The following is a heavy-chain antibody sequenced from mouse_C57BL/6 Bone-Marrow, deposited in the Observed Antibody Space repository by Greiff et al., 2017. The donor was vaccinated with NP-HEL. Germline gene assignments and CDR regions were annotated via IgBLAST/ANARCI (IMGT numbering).Heavy chain of an antibody. CDR1: GFTFSSYA. V-gene: IGHV5-9-1*02. Sequence: EVKVVESGEGLVKPGGSLKLSCAASGFTFSSYAMSWVRQTPEKRLEWVAYISSGGDYIYYADTVKGRFTISRDNARNTLYLQMSSLKSEDTAMYYCTRAGGSSYGGDYAMDYWGQGTSVTVSS. CDR2: ISSGGDYI. J-gene: IGHJ4*01. D-gene: IGHD1-1*01. CDR3: TRAGGSSYGGDYAMDY.